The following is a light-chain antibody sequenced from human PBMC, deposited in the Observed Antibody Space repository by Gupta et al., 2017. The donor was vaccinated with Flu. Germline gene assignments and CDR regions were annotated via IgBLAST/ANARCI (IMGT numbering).Light chain of an antibody. CDR1: QSVTSSY. Sequence: GTLSLSPGERATLSCRASQSVTSSYLAWYQQKPGQAPRLLIYGASSRATGIPDRFSGSGSGTDFTLTISRLEPEDFAVYYCQQYGSSPQTFGQGTKVEI. J-gene: IGKJ1*01. CDR2: GAS. CDR3: QQYGSSPQT. V-gene: IGKV3-20*01.